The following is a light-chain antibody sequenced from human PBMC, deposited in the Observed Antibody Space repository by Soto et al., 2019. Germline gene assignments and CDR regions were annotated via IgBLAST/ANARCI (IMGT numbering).Light chain of an antibody. CDR1: SSDVGSYNL. CDR2: EGS. J-gene: IGLJ1*01. V-gene: IGLV2-23*01. Sequence: QSALTQPASVSGSPGQSITISCTGTSSDVGSYNLVSWYQQHPGKASKHMIYEGSKRPSGDTNRVSGSKCGNKASLTISGRQAEDEADYYCCSYAGSSPHVFGTGTKVNVL. CDR3: CSYAGSSPHV.